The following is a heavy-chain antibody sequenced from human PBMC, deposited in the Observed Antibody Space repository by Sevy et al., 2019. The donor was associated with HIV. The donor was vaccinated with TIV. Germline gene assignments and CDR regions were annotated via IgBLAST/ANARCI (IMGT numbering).Heavy chain of an antibody. D-gene: IGHD1-26*01. CDR3: AREVKKRELLHFDY. CDR1: GGSISSYY. J-gene: IGHJ4*02. Sequence: SETLSLTCTVSGGSISSYYWSWIRQPPGKGLEWIGYIYYSGSTNYNPSLKSRVTISVDTSKNQFSLKLSSVTAADTAVYYCAREVKKRELLHFDYWGQGTLVTVSS. CDR2: IYYSGST. V-gene: IGHV4-59*01.